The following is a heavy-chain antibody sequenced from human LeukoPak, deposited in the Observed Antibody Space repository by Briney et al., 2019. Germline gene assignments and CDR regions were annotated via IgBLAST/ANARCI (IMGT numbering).Heavy chain of an antibody. J-gene: IGHJ3*02. CDR3: ARVLKDSSGSHDAFDI. D-gene: IGHD3-22*01. V-gene: IGHV1-8*03. CDR2: MNPNSGNT. Sequence: ASVKVSCKASGYTFTSYDINWVRQATGQGLEWMGWMNPNSGNTGYAQKFQGRVTITRNTSISTAYMELSSLRSEVTAVYYCARVLKDSSGSHDAFDIWGQGTMVTVSS. CDR1: GYTFTSYD.